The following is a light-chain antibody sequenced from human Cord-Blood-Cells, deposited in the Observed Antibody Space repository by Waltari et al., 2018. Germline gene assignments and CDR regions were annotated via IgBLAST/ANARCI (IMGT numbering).Light chain of an antibody. CDR1: QSVSSN. J-gene: IGKJ1*01. CDR2: GAS. Sequence: EIVMTHSPATLSVSPGERATLSCRASQSVSSNLAWYQQKPGQAPRLLIYGASTRATGIPARFSGSGSGTEFTLTISSLQSEDFAAYYCQQYNNWPRTFGQGTKVEIK. CDR3: QQYNNWPRT. V-gene: IGKV3-15*01.